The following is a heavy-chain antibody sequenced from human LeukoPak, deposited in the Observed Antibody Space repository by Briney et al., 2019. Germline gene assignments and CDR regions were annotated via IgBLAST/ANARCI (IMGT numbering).Heavy chain of an antibody. Sequence: PGGSLRLSCAASGFTFSSYSMNWVRQAPGKGLEWVSYISSSSSTIYYADSVKGRFTISRDNAKNSLYLQMNSLRDEDTAVYYCARDPHDYGDYYYGMDVWGQGTRSPSP. CDR3: ARDPHDYGDYYYGMDV. V-gene: IGHV3-48*02. D-gene: IGHD4-17*01. CDR2: ISSSSSTI. CDR1: GFTFSSYS. J-gene: IGHJ6*02.